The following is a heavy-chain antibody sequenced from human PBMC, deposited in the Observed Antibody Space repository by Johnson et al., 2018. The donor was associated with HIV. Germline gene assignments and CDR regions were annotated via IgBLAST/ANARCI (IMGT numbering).Heavy chain of an antibody. V-gene: IGHV3-30-3*01. CDR1: GFTFSRYD. CDR2: ISYDGSNK. CDR3: SREMVAAKDAFDI. Sequence: QMQLVESGGGVVQPGRSLRLSCAASGFTFSRYDMHWVRQAPGKGLEWVAFISYDGSNKYYPDSVKGRFTISRDNFKNTLYLQMASLIAEDPAVYFCSREMVAAKDAFDIWGQWTMVTVSS. D-gene: IGHD2-15*01. J-gene: IGHJ3*02.